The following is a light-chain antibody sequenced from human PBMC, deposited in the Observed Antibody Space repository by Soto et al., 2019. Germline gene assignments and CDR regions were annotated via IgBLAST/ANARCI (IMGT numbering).Light chain of an antibody. Sequence: AIRMTQSPSSFSASTGDRVTITCRASQGISSYLAWYQQKPRKAPKLLIYAASTLQSGVPSRFSGSGSGTDFTLTISCLQCEDFAIYYCRLYYSYAGGFGQGTKVDSK. V-gene: IGKV1-8*01. CDR2: AAS. J-gene: IGKJ2*03. CDR1: QGISSY. CDR3: RLYYSYAGG.